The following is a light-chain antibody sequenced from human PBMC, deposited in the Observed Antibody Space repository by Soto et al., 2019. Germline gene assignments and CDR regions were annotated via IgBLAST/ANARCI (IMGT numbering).Light chain of an antibody. CDR3: QQSDSLPIT. CDR2: DAS. Sequence: DIQMTPSASSLSASVVDRVPITCRASQDISNYLSWYQQRPGKAPKLLIYDASNVERGVPSRFSGTRSVTHFTFAITSLQPEDVATYYGQQSDSLPITVGEATLLEI. CDR1: QDISNY. V-gene: IGKV1-33*01. J-gene: IGKJ5*01.